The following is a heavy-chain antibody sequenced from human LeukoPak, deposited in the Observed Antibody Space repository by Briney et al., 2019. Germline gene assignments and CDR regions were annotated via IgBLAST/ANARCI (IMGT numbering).Heavy chain of an antibody. V-gene: IGHV3-23*01. CDR2: ISGSGGSA. CDR3: AKVDYYDGSGYYYDAFDI. J-gene: IGHJ3*02. D-gene: IGHD3-22*01. CDR1: GFTVSSCA. Sequence: GGSLRLSCAASGFTVSSCAMSWVRQAPGKGLEWVSGISGSGGSAYYADSVKGRFTISRDNSKNTLYLQVNSLRAEDTAVYYCAKVDYYDGSGYYYDAFDIWGQGAMVTVSS.